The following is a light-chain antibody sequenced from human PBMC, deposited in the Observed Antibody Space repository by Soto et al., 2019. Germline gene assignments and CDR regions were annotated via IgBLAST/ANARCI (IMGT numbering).Light chain of an antibody. Sequence: QSALTQPRSVSGSPGQSVTISCTGTSTDVGGYNYVSWYQQHPGKAPKLMIYDVSQRPSGVPDRFSGSKSGNTASLTISGLQAEDEADYYCCSYAGSYSYVFVTGTKVTVL. CDR1: STDVGGYNY. J-gene: IGLJ1*01. V-gene: IGLV2-11*01. CDR3: CSYAGSYSYV. CDR2: DVS.